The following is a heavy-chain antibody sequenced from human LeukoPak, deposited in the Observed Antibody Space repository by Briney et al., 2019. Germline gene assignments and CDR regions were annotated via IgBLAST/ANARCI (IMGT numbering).Heavy chain of an antibody. Sequence: GGSLRLSCAASGFTFSDYYMSWIRQAPGKGLEWVSYISSSGSTIYYADSVKGRFTIPRDNAKNSLYLQMNSLRAEDTAVYYCARRDIVVVPAAITYYGMDVWGQGTTVTVSS. D-gene: IGHD2-2*01. CDR1: GFTFSDYY. J-gene: IGHJ6*02. V-gene: IGHV3-11*01. CDR3: ARRDIVVVPAAITYYGMDV. CDR2: ISSSGSTI.